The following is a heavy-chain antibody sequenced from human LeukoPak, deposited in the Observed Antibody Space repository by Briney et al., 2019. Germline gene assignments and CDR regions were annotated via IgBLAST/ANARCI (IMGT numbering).Heavy chain of an antibody. D-gene: IGHD3-22*01. CDR2: ISWDGGST. V-gene: IGHV3-43D*03. CDR3: AKANNYDSSGYLDY. J-gene: IGHJ4*02. CDR1: GFTFSTYA. Sequence: GGSLRLSCAASGFTFSTYAMNWVRQAPGKSLEWVSLISWDGGSTYYADSVKGRFTISRDNSKNSLYLQMNSLRAEDTALYYCAKANNYDSSGYLDYWGQGTLVTVSS.